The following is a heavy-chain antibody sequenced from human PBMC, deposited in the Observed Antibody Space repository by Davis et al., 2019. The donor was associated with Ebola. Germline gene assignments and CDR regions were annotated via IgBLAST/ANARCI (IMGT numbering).Heavy chain of an antibody. CDR3: AKTGGYCSGGSCYHRFGYLEVDY. V-gene: IGHV3-74*01. Sequence: GESLKISCKGSGYTFSSFWMNWVRQAPGKGLEWVSRINSDGTSSNYTDVVRVRFTVSRDNAKTTLYLQMNSLRAEDTAVYYWAKTGGYCSGGSCYHRFGYLEVDYWGQGTLVTVSS. J-gene: IGHJ4*02. CDR1: GYTFSSFW. CDR2: INSDGTSS. D-gene: IGHD2-15*01.